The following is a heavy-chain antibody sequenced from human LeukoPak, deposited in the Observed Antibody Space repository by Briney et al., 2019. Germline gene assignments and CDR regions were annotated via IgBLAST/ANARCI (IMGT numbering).Heavy chain of an antibody. CDR1: GFTFTNYA. CDR2: ITGSGGAT. J-gene: IGHJ4*02. Sequence: PGGSLRLSCAASGFTFTNYAMSWVRQAPGKGLEWVSGITGSGGATFYADSVKGRFDISRDNSKNTLNLQMYSLTADDTAVYYCAKDLNGYETNYFDYWGQGTLVTVSS. CDR3: AKDLNGYETNYFDY. V-gene: IGHV3-23*01. D-gene: IGHD5-12*01.